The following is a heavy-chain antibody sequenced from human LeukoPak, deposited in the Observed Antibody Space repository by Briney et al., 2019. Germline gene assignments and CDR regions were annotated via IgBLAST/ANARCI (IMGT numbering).Heavy chain of an antibody. D-gene: IGHD2-2*01. Sequence: PSETLSLTCTVSGGSISSGSYYWSWIRQPAGKGLEWIGRIYTSGSTNYNPSLKSRVTISVDTSKNQFSLKLSSVTAADTAVYYCARGGYCSSTSCYALRTMYYYYYMDVWGKGTTVTVSS. J-gene: IGHJ6*03. V-gene: IGHV4-61*02. CDR3: ARGGYCSSTSCYALRTMYYYYYMDV. CDR1: GGSISSGSYY. CDR2: IYTSGST.